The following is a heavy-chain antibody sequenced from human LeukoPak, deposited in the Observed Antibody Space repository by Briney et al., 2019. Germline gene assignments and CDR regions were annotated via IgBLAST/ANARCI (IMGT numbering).Heavy chain of an antibody. J-gene: IGHJ4*02. CDR2: INPNSGGT. CDR3: ARVRCSGGSCYSDY. V-gene: IGHV1-2*02. Sequence: ASVKVSCKASGYTFTGYYMHWVRQARGQGLEWMGWINPNSGGTNYAQKFQGRVTMTRDTSISTAYMELSRLRSDDTAVYYCARVRCSGGSCYSDYWGQGTLVTVSS. CDR1: GYTFTGYY. D-gene: IGHD2-15*01.